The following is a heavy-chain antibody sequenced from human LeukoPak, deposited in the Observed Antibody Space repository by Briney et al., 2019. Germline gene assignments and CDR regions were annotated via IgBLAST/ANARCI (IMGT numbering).Heavy chain of an antibody. Sequence: PSETLSLTCGVSGGSISGTNWWSWVRQPPGQGLEWIGDIPLAGQTNYNPSLNGRVTMSLDKSSNQLSLHLTSVTAADTATYFCSRESGPFRPFGYWGQGTLAILSS. CDR2: IPLAGQT. V-gene: IGHV4/OR15-8*02. CDR3: SRESGPFRPFGY. CDR1: GGSISGTNW. J-gene: IGHJ4*02. D-gene: IGHD1-26*01.